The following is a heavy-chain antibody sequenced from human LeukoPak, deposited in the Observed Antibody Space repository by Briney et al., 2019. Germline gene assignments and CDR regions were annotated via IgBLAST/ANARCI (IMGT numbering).Heavy chain of an antibody. J-gene: IGHJ4*02. Sequence: GGSLRLSCAASGFSFSSYAMTWARQAPVKGLEWVSAISGDGTRTYYADSVKGRFTISRDNSKNTLYLEMSSLRVEDTAIYYCAKWPEAAMDYFDYWGQGTLVTVSS. CDR3: AKWPEAAMDYFDY. D-gene: IGHD6-13*01. V-gene: IGHV3-23*01. CDR2: ISGDGTRT. CDR1: GFSFSSYA.